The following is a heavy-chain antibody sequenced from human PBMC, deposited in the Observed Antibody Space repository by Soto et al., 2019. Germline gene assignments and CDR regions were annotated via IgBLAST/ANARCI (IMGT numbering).Heavy chain of an antibody. J-gene: IGHJ4*02. CDR1: GGSISSSSYY. CDR2: INHSGST. Sequence: PSETLSLTCTVSGGSISSSSYYWGWIRQPPGKGLEWIGEINHSGSTNYNPSLKSRVTISVDTSKNQFSLKLSSVTAADTAVYYCARWGVEGDTAGGGFDYWGQGTLVTVSS. CDR3: ARWGVEGDTAGGGFDY. V-gene: IGHV4-39*07. D-gene: IGHD5-18*01.